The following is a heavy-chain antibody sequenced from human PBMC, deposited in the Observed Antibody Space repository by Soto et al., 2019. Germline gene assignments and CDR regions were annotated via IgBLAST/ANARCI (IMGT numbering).Heavy chain of an antibody. J-gene: IGHJ3*02. Sequence: SETLSLTCTVSGGSVGSGAYYWTWIRQRPGKGLEWIGYIYYSGSTYYSPSLKSRLSISPDTSKNQFSLRLSSVTAADTAMYYCARARLRAVYAFDIWGQGTMVTVSS. V-gene: IGHV4-31*03. CDR3: ARARLRAVYAFDI. CDR1: GGSVGSGAYY. CDR2: IYYSGST. D-gene: IGHD5-12*01.